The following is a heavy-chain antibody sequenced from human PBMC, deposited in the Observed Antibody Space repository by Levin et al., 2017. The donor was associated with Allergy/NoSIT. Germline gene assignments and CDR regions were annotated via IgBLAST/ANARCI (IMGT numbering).Heavy chain of an antibody. Sequence: GESLKISCAASGFTVSSNYMSWVRQAPGKGLEWVSVIYSGGSTYYADSVKGRFTISRDNSKNTLYLQMNSLRAEDTAVYYCARDMTRRSGSYFLGWFDPWGQGTLVTVSS. CDR2: IYSGGST. V-gene: IGHV3-53*01. J-gene: IGHJ5*02. CDR1: GFTVSSNY. D-gene: IGHD1-26*01. CDR3: ARDMTRRSGSYFLGWFDP.